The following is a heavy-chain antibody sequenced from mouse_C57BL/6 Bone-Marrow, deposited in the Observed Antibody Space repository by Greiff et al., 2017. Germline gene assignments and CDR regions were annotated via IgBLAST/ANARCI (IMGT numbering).Heavy chain of an antibody. V-gene: IGHV1-59*01. J-gene: IGHJ3*01. CDR1: GYTFTSYW. D-gene: IGHD2-4*01. Sequence: QVQLQQPGAELVRPGTSVKLSCKASGYTFTSYWMHWVKQRPGQGLEWIGVIDPSDSYTNYNQKFKGKATLTVDTSSSTAYMQLSSLTSEDSAVYYCASRRLRRGGVAYWGQGTLVTVSA. CDR2: IDPSDSYT. CDR3: ASRRLRRGGVAY.